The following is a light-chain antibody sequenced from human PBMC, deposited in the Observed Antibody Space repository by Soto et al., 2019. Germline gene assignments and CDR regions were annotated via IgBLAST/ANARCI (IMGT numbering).Light chain of an antibody. CDR1: QSVSSSY. Sequence: EIVLTQSPGTLSLSPGEIATLSFSASQSVSSSYLAWYQQKPGKAPRLLIYGASSRETGIPDRFSGSGSGTDFTLTISRLEPEDFAVYYCQQYDSSLWTFGQGAKVDIK. V-gene: IGKV3-20*01. CDR3: QQYDSSLWT. CDR2: GAS. J-gene: IGKJ1*01.